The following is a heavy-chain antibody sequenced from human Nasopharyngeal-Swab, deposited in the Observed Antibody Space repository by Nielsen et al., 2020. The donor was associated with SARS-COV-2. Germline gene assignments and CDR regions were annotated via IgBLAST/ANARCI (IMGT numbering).Heavy chain of an antibody. CDR3: ARGWRWADDY. V-gene: IGHV3-64*01. CDR1: GFTLSSYA. Sequence: GESLKISCAASGFTLSSYAMHWVRQAPGKGLEYVSAISSNGGSTYYANSVKGRFTISRDNSKNTLYLQMGSLRAEDMAVYYCARGWRWADDYWGQGTLVTVSS. J-gene: IGHJ4*02. D-gene: IGHD5-24*01. CDR2: ISSNGGST.